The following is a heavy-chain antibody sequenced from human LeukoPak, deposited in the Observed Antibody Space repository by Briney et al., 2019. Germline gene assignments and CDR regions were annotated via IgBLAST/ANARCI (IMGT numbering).Heavy chain of an antibody. D-gene: IGHD4-17*01. Sequence: GGSLRLSCAASGFTFSSYSMNWVRQTPGKGLGWVSSISSSSSYIYYADSVKGRFTISRDNAKNSLYLQMNSLRAEDTAVYYCARDNYGDYPFDYWGQGTLVTVSS. CDR3: ARDNYGDYPFDY. CDR2: ISSSSSYI. J-gene: IGHJ4*02. CDR1: GFTFSSYS. V-gene: IGHV3-21*01.